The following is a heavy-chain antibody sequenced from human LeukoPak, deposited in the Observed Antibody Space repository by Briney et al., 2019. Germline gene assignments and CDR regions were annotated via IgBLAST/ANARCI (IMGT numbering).Heavy chain of an antibody. CDR3: ARDYGGSSPFDY. D-gene: IGHD4-23*01. V-gene: IGHV3-23*01. Sequence: GGSLRLSCAVSGFTFSSYGMIWVRQAPGKGLEWVSGISGSGGYTYYADSVKGRFTISRDNSKNTLYLQMNSLRAEDTAVYYCARDYGGSSPFDYWGQGTLVTVSS. CDR1: GFTFSSYG. J-gene: IGHJ4*02. CDR2: ISGSGGYT.